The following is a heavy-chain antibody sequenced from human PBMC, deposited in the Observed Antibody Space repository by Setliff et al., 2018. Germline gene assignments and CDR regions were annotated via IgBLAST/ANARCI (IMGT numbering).Heavy chain of an antibody. Sequence: ASVKVSCKASGYTFTNYGVTWVRQAPGQGLEWMGWIGAYNGNTYNAHKFQGRVTMTSDTSTSTAYMELSSLRSEDTAVYYCAADPYSGYDRPFDYWGQGTLVTVSS. CDR2: IGAYNGNT. V-gene: IGHV1-18*01. D-gene: IGHD5-12*01. J-gene: IGHJ4*02. CDR1: GYTFTNYG. CDR3: AADPYSGYDRPFDY.